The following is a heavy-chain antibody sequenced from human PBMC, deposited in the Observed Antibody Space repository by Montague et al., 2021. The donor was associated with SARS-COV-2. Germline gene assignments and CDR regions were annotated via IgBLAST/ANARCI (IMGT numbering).Heavy chain of an antibody. CDR3: ARVGRQQLVRLSGMDV. Sequence: SDTLSLTRTVSGGSISSSSYYWGWIRQPPGKGLEWIGSIYYSGSTYYNPSLKSRVTISVGTSKNQFSLKLSSVTAADTAVYYCARVGRQQLVRLSGMDVWGLGTTVTVSS. D-gene: IGHD6-13*01. CDR1: GGSISSSSYY. J-gene: IGHJ6*02. CDR2: IYYSGST. V-gene: IGHV4-39*07.